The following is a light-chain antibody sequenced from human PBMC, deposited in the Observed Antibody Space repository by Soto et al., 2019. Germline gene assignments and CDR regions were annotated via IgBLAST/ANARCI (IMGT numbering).Light chain of an antibody. V-gene: IGLV2-8*01. Sequence: QSALTQPPSASGSFGQSVTISCTGTSSDVGGYKYVSWYQQHPGKAPKLMIYEVSKRPSGVPDRFSGSKSGNTASLTVSGLQAEDEAYYYCCSYAGSNNYVFGSGTKVTVL. CDR1: SSDVGGYKY. CDR2: EVS. CDR3: CSYAGSNNYV. J-gene: IGLJ1*01.